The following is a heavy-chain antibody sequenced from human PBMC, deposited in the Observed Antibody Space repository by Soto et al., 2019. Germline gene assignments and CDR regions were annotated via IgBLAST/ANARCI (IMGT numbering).Heavy chain of an antibody. J-gene: IGHJ5*02. V-gene: IGHV4-39*01. D-gene: IGHD1-7*01. CDR2: IYYSGST. CDR1: SGTMSITGYY. CDR3: ARLVTGTTGWFDP. Sequence: SESMYLTCAASSGTMSITGYYGAWIRQPPGKGLEWIGSIYYSGSTYYNPSLKSRVTISVDTSKNQFSLKLSSVTAADTAVYYCARLVTGTTGWFDPWGQGTLVTVS.